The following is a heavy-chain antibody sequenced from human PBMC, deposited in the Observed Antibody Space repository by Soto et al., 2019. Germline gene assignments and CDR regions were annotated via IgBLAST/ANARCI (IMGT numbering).Heavy chain of an antibody. V-gene: IGHV1-46*01. CDR3: ARPPYPGCINAVCYPLDY. Sequence: QVQLVQSGAEVKKPGASVKISCKASGYTFTSYYMHWVRQAPGQGLEWIGIINPSGGRTNYAQKLQGRVAMTRDTSTSTVYMELNSLRSEETAVYYCARPPYPGCINAVCYPLDYWGQGTLVTVSS. CDR2: INPSGGRT. J-gene: IGHJ4*02. D-gene: IGHD2-8*01. CDR1: GYTFTSYY.